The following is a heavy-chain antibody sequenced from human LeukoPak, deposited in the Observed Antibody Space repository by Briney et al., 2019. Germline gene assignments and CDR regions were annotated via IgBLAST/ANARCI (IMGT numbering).Heavy chain of an antibody. CDR3: ARDRYGDFKADY. Sequence: AGSLRLSCAASGFTFSDYYMSWIRQAPGKGLEWVSYISSSGSTIYYADSVKGRFTISRDDAKNSLYLQMNSLRAEDTAVYYCARDRYGDFKADYWGQGTLVTVSS. CDR2: ISSSGSTI. V-gene: IGHV3-11*01. J-gene: IGHJ4*02. D-gene: IGHD4-17*01. CDR1: GFTFSDYY.